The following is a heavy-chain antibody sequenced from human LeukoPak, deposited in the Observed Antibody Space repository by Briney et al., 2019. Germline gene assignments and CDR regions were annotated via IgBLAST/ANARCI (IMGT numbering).Heavy chain of an antibody. CDR3: ALGDRHCGGDCYPAFDY. CDR2: IYPGDSDT. Sequence: KVGESLKISCKGSGYSFTSYWIGWVRQMPGKGLEWMGIIYPGDSDTRYSPSFQGQVTISADKSISTAYLQWSSLKASDTAMYYCALGDRHCGGDCYPAFDYWGQGTLVTVSS. J-gene: IGHJ4*02. V-gene: IGHV5-51*01. CDR1: GYSFTSYW. D-gene: IGHD2-21*02.